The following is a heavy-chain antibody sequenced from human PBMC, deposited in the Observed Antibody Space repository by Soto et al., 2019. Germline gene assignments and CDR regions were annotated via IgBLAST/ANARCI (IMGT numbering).Heavy chain of an antibody. D-gene: IGHD3-9*01. Sequence: QVQLQESGPGLVKPSQTLTLTCTVSGGSISSGSFYWSWIRQHPGKGLEWIGHISDSGSSSYNPSLESRVTISVDTSKNQFSLKLSAVTAADTAVYFCARTTFYNIFTAYYSLFDYWGQGTLVTVSS. CDR1: GGSISSGSFY. J-gene: IGHJ4*02. CDR3: ARTTFYNIFTAYYSLFDY. CDR2: ISDSGSS. V-gene: IGHV4-31*03.